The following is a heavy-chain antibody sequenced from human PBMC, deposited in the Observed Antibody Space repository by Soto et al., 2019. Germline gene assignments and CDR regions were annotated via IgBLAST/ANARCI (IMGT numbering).Heavy chain of an antibody. CDR2: IIPMFGTT. CDR1: GGTFSSNG. CDR3: AREFSGYDNNWFDP. D-gene: IGHD5-12*01. Sequence: QVQLVQSGAEVKKPGSSVKVSCTASGGTFSSNGISWIRQAPGQGLEWMGGIIPMFGTTSYAQKFQGRVTIVADESTRTVYMELTSLTSEDTAIYYCAREFSGYDNNWFDPWGQGALVTVSS. J-gene: IGHJ5*02. V-gene: IGHV1-69*01.